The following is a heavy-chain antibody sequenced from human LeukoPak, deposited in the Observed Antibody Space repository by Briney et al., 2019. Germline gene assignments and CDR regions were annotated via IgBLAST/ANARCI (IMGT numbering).Heavy chain of an antibody. V-gene: IGHV4-4*07. D-gene: IGHD3-22*01. Sequence: SETLSLTCTVSGGSISSYYWSWIRQPAGKGLEWIGRIYTSGSTNYNPSLKSRVTMSVDTSKNQFSLKLSSVTAADTAVYYCAREATYYYDSSAQWPVFDYWGRGTLVTVSS. J-gene: IGHJ4*02. CDR1: GGSISSYY. CDR3: AREATYYYDSSAQWPVFDY. CDR2: IYTSGST.